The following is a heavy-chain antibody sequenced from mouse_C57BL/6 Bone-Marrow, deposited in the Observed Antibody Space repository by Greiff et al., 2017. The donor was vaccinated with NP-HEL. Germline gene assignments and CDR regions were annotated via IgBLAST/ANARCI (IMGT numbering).Heavy chain of an antibody. CDR2: IWSGGST. Sequence: VKLQESGPGLVQPSQSLSITCTVSGFSLTSYGVHWVRQSPGKGLEWLGVIWSGGSTDYNAAFISRLSISKDNSKSQVFFKMNSLQADDTAIYYCARNWGSSTLWYFDVWGTGTTVTVSS. V-gene: IGHV2-2*01. D-gene: IGHD1-1*01. J-gene: IGHJ1*03. CDR3: ARNWGSSTLWYFDV. CDR1: GFSLTSYG.